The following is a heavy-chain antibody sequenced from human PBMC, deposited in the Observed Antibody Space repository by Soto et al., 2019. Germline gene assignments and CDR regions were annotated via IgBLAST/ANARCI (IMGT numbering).Heavy chain of an antibody. J-gene: IGHJ4*02. CDR3: ARRSRGYYDSSGLTFDY. CDR2: IYYSGST. D-gene: IGHD3-22*01. Sequence: PSETLSLTCTVSGGSISSSSYYWGWIRQPPGKELEWIGSIYYSGSTYYNPSLKSRVTISVDTSKNQFSLKLSSVTAADTAVYYCARRSRGYYDSSGLTFDYWGQGTLVTVSS. CDR1: GGSISSSSYY. V-gene: IGHV4-39*01.